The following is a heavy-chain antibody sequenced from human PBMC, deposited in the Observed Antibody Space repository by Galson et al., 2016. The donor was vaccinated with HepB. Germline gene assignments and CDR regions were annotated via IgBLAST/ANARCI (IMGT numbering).Heavy chain of an antibody. Sequence: SVKVSCKASGYIFSSHQIHWFRQAPGQGPEWMGIINPSGGGTNYAQNFQGRVTMTRDTSTSTVYMELSSLRFDDSAVYYCARADTSKLEFFGLWGQGTLVTVSS. CDR3: ARADTSKLEFFGL. D-gene: IGHD3-3*01. CDR1: GYIFSSHQ. V-gene: IGHV1-46*01. CDR2: INPSGGGT. J-gene: IGHJ4*02.